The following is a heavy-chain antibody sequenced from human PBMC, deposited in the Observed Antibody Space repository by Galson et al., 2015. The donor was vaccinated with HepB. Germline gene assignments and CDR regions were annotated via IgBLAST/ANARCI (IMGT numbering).Heavy chain of an antibody. D-gene: IGHD6-13*01. CDR1: GFTFSNHG. V-gene: IGHV3-30*18. CDR3: AKDRSSSWYPYDAFDI. CDR2: ISYDGSNK. J-gene: IGHJ3*02. Sequence: SLRLSCAASGFTFSNHGMHWVRQSPGKGLEWVALISYDGSNKYYADSVKGRFTISRDNSKNTLYLQMNSLRAEDTAVYYCAKDRSSSWYPYDAFDIWGQGTMVTVSS.